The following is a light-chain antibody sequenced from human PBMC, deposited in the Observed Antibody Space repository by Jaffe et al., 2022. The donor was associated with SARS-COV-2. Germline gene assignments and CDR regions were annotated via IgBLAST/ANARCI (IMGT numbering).Light chain of an antibody. CDR1: QGISSS. V-gene: IGKV1-8*01. CDR3: QQYYTYPFT. J-gene: IGKJ3*01. CDR2: AAY. Sequence: AIRMTQSPSSFSASTGDRVTITCRATQGISSSLAWYQQKPGKAPKLLIYAAYSLQSGVPSRFSGSGSGTDFTLTISYLQSEDSATYYCQQYYTYPFTFGPGTKVEIK.